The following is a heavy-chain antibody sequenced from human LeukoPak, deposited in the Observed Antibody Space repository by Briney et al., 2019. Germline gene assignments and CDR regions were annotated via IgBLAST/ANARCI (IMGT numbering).Heavy chain of an antibody. J-gene: IGHJ4*02. CDR3: AKDRVVVVPAASGGCDY. CDR2: ISGSGGST. D-gene: IGHD2-2*01. CDR1: GFTFSSYA. V-gene: IGHV3-23*01. Sequence: GGSLRLSXAASGFTFSSYAMSWVRQAPGKGLEWVSAISGSGGSTYYADSVKGRFTISRDNSKNTLYLQMNSLRAEDTAVYYCAKDRVVVVPAASGGCDYWGQGTLVTVSS.